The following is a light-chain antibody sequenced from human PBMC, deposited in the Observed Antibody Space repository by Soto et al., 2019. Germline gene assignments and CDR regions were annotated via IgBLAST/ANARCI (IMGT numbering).Light chain of an antibody. V-gene: IGLV1-51*01. CDR2: END. CDR3: ATWDTSLKGVV. Sequence: QSVLTQPPSVSAAPGQKFTISCSGSSSTIGTNYVSWYQHLPGTTPKLLINENDRRPSGIPDRFSGSKTGTSATLAITGLQTGDEAEYLCATWDTSLKGVVFGGGTKLTVL. J-gene: IGLJ2*01. CDR1: SSTIGTNY.